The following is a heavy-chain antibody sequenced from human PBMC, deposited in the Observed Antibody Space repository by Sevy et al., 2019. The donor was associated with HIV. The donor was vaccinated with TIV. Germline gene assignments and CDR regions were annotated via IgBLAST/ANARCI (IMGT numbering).Heavy chain of an antibody. J-gene: IGHJ4*02. Sequence: GESLKISWAASGFTVNSNYMTWVRQAPGKGLEGVSVIHSDDTTYHADSVKDRFTISRDNFKNTLYLHMSSLRAEDTAVYYCARGKSGYGYALNYWGQGTLVTVSS. D-gene: IGHD5-18*01. CDR3: ARGKSGYGYALNY. CDR1: GFTVNSNY. CDR2: IHSDDTT. V-gene: IGHV3-66*01.